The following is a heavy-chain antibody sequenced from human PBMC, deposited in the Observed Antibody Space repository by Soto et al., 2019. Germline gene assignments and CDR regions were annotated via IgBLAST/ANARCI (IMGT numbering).Heavy chain of an antibody. D-gene: IGHD2-21*01. CDR1: GAVVTSGENY. J-gene: IGHJ3*01. CDR3: VRDLLHCETGNV. Sequence: SETLSLTCSVSGAVVTSGENYWSWVRQPPGKGLEWLGYIYDSGVTSYTPALKSRVTLSLDRPNNQVSLKLRSGTAADTAVYFCVRDLLHCETGNVWGHGTLVTASS. CDR2: IYDSGVT. V-gene: IGHV4-30-4*08.